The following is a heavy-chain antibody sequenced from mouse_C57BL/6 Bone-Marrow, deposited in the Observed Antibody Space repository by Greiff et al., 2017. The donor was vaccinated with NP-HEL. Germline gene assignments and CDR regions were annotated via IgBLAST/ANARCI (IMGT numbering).Heavy chain of an antibody. CDR3: TRWGGDGIAY. D-gene: IGHD3-3*01. Sequence: QVQLQQSGAELVRPGASVTLSCKASGYTFTDYEMHWVKQTPVHGLEWIGAIDPETGGTAYNQKFKGKAILTADKSSSTAYMELRSLTSEDSAVYYCTRWGGDGIAYWGQGTLVTVSA. CDR1: GYTFTDYE. CDR2: IDPETGGT. V-gene: IGHV1-15*01. J-gene: IGHJ3*01.